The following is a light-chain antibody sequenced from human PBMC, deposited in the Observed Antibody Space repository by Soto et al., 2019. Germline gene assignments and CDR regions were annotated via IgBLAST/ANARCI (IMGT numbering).Light chain of an antibody. CDR2: GAS. Sequence: EIVMTQSPATLSVSPGERATLSCRASQSVSSNLAWYQQKPGQAPRLLIYGASTRATGIPARFSGSGSGTEFTLTISSLQSEDFAVYHWQQYNNWPGTFGQGTKVEIK. CDR3: QQYNNWPGT. V-gene: IGKV3-15*01. J-gene: IGKJ1*01. CDR1: QSVSSN.